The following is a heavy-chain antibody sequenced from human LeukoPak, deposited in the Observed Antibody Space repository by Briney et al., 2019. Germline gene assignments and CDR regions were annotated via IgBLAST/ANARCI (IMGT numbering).Heavy chain of an antibody. CDR2: ISYDGSKT. Sequence: GGSLRLSCAASGFTFSNYGIHWVREAPGKGLEWVAVISYDGSKTYYADSVKGRFTISRDNSKNTLYLQMSSLRGEDTAVYYCAKGLQVAEPPDYWGQGILVTVSS. V-gene: IGHV3-30*18. CDR3: AKGLQVAEPPDY. CDR1: GFTFSNYG. J-gene: IGHJ4*02. D-gene: IGHD2-15*01.